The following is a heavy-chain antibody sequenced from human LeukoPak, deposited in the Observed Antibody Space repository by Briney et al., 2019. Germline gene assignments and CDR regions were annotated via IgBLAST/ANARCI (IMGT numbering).Heavy chain of an antibody. V-gene: IGHV4-59*01. Sequence: SETLSLTCTVSGGSISSYYWSWLRQPPGKGLEWIGYIYYSGSTNYNPSLKSRVTISVDTSKNQFSLKLSSVTAADTAVYYCARDREAAAGNGWFDPWGQGTLVTVSS. CDR1: GGSISSYY. CDR2: IYYSGST. CDR3: ARDREAAAGNGWFDP. J-gene: IGHJ5*02. D-gene: IGHD6-13*01.